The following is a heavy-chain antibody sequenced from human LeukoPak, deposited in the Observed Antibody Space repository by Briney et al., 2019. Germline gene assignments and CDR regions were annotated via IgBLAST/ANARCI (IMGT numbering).Heavy chain of an antibody. CDR2: ISAYNGHT. V-gene: IGHV1-18*01. CDR3: ARGKYSSSWLIDY. J-gene: IGHJ4*02. D-gene: IGHD6-13*01. CDR1: GYTFNSYG. Sequence: ASVKVSCKASGYTFNSYGISWVRQAPGQGLEWMGWISAYNGHTNYEQKFQGRVTITADESTSTAYMELSSLRSEDTAVYYCARGKYSSSWLIDYWGQGTLVTVSS.